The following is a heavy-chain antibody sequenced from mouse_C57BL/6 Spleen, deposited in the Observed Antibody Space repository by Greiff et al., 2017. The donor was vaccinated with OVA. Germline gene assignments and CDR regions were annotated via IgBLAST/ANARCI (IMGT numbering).Heavy chain of an antibody. D-gene: IGHD1-1*01. J-gene: IGHJ4*01. CDR3: ARQYYGSSWDYAMDY. CDR1: GFTFSSYG. Sequence: DVMLVESGGDLVKPGGSLKLSCAASGFTFSSYGMSWVRQTPDKRLEWVATISSGGSYTYYPDSVKGRFTISRDNAKNTLYLQMSSLKSEDTAMYYCARQYYGSSWDYAMDYWGQGTSVTVSS. V-gene: IGHV5-6*02. CDR2: ISSGGSYT.